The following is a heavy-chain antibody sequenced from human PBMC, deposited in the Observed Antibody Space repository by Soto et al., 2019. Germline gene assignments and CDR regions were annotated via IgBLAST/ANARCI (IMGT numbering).Heavy chain of an antibody. Sequence: LRLSCAASGFTFSSYSMNWVRQAPGKGLEWVSSISSSSSYIYYADSVKGRFTISRDNAKNSLYLQMNSLRAEDTAVYYCARDGYCTNGVCYIPYYYYGMDVWGQGTTVTVSS. D-gene: IGHD2-8*01. V-gene: IGHV3-21*01. CDR3: ARDGYCTNGVCYIPYYYYGMDV. CDR2: ISSSSSYI. J-gene: IGHJ6*02. CDR1: GFTFSSYS.